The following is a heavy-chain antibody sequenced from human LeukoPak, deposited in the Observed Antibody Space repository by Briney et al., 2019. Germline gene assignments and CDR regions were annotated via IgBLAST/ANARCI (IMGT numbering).Heavy chain of an antibody. CDR1: GFTFNSYV. Sequence: GGSLRLSCAASGFTFNSYVMSWVRQAPGKGLEWISNIRSDGDDFYADTVKGRFTISRDNAKNSLYLQMNSLKEEDTAVYYCVRDVHWAFDMWGQGTMVTVSS. D-gene: IGHD6-6*01. V-gene: IGHV3-48*02. J-gene: IGHJ3*02. CDR2: IRSDGDD. CDR3: VRDVHWAFDM.